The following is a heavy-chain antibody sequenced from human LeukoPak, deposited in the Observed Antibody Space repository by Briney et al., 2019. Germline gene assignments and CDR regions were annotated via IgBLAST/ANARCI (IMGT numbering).Heavy chain of an antibody. V-gene: IGHV1-2*02. D-gene: IGHD3-22*01. Sequence: ASVKVSCKASGYTFTGYYMHWVRQAPGQGLEWMGWINPNSGGTNYAQKFQGRVTMTRDTSISTAYMELSRLRSDDTAVYYCARDYYDSSGYWVYFDYWGQGTLVTVSS. CDR2: INPNSGGT. CDR3: ARDYYDSSGYWVYFDY. CDR1: GYTFTGYY. J-gene: IGHJ4*02.